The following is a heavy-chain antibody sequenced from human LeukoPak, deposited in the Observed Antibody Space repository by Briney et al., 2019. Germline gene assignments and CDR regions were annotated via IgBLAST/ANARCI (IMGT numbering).Heavy chain of an antibody. CDR1: GGSFSGYY. CDR3: ARDLVWFGEPKGYYNYMDV. CDR2: INHSGST. D-gene: IGHD3-10*01. J-gene: IGHJ6*03. V-gene: IGHV4-34*01. Sequence: PSETLSLTCAVYGGSFSGYYWSRIRQPPGKGLEWIGEINHSGSTNYNPSLKSRVTISVDTSKNQFSLKLSSVTAADTAVYYCARDLVWFGEPKGYYNYMDVWGKGTTVTVSS.